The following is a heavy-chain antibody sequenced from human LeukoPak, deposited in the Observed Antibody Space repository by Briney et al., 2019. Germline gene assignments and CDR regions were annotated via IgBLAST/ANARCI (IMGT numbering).Heavy chain of an antibody. Sequence: PSETLSLTCTVSGGSISSSSYYWGWIRQPPGKGLEWIGSIYYSGSTYYNPSLKSRVTISVDTSKNQFSLKLSSVTAADTAVYYCARRVRRDSRYDFDYWGQATLVTVSS. CDR1: GGSISSSSYY. D-gene: IGHD4-11*01. J-gene: IGHJ4*02. CDR2: IYYSGST. V-gene: IGHV4-39*01. CDR3: ARRVRRDSRYDFDY.